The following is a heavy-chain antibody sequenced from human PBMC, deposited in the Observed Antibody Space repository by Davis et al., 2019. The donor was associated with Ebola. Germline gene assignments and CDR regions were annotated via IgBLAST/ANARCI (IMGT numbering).Heavy chain of an antibody. CDR2: IYPDDFDT. CDR1: GYRSTSYW. CDR3: AKLTAGYYPYSGMDV. Sequence: GESLKISCEGSGYRSTSYWIAWVRQMPGKGLEWMGIIYPDDFDTRYSPSFQGQVTISADKSITTAYLQWSSLKASDTGTYYCAKLTAGYYPYSGMDVWGQGTTVTVSS. V-gene: IGHV5-51*01. J-gene: IGHJ6*02. D-gene: IGHD3-9*01.